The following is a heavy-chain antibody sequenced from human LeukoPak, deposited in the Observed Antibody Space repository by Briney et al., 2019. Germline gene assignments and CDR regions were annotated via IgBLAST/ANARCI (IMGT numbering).Heavy chain of an antibody. D-gene: IGHD3-3*01. J-gene: IGHJ6*02. Sequence: SETLSLTCTVSGGSISSGGYYWSWIRQHPGKGLEWIGYIYYSGSTYYNPSLKSRVTISVDTSKNQFSLKLSSVTAADTAVYYCARDLWSSYYYGMDVWGQGTTVIVSS. CDR2: IYYSGST. CDR1: GGSISSGGYY. V-gene: IGHV4-31*03. CDR3: ARDLWSSYYYGMDV.